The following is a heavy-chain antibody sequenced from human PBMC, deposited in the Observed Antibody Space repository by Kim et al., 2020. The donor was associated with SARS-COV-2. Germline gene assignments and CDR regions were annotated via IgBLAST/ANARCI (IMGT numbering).Heavy chain of an antibody. CDR3: AKEGYSHGQHCDY. CDR1: GFTFSSYG. J-gene: IGHJ4*02. V-gene: IGHV3-30*18. Sequence: GGSLRLSCAASGFTFSSYGMHWVRQAPGKGLEWVAVISYDGSNKYYADSVKARFPISRDNSKNTLYQQMNSLRAENPAVYYCAKEGYSHGQHCDYWGQGTLVTVSS. D-gene: IGHD5-18*01. CDR2: ISYDGSNK.